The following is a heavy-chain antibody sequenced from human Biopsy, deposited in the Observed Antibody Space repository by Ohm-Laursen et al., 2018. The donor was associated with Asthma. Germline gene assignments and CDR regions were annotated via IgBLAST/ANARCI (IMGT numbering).Heavy chain of an antibody. V-gene: IGHV1-3*04. CDR2: VNTGNGDT. CDR1: GYNFISFA. Sequence: SSVKVSCKASGYNFISFAIHWVRQAPGQRLEWMGWVNTGNGDTKYSQKFQGRVTITRDTSASTAYMELTSLRSEDTAVYYCATGTGDYGDYPVYWGQGTMVTVSS. D-gene: IGHD4-17*01. CDR3: ATGTGDYGDYPVY. J-gene: IGHJ4*02.